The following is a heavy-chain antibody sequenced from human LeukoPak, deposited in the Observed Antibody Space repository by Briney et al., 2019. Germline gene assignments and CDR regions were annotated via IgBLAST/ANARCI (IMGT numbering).Heavy chain of an antibody. CDR3: ARERTTIVSGTTIGAY. Sequence: ASVKVSCKASGYTFTGYYMHWVRQAPGQGLEWMGWINPNSGGTNYAQKFQGRVTMTRDTSISTAYMELSRLRSDDTAVYYCARERTTIVSGTTIGAYWGQGTLVTVSS. CDR1: GYTFTGYY. J-gene: IGHJ4*02. V-gene: IGHV1-2*02. D-gene: IGHD2/OR15-2a*01. CDR2: INPNSGGT.